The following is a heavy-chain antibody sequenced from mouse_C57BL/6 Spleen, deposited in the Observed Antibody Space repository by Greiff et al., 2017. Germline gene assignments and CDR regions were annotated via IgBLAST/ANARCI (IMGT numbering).Heavy chain of an antibody. CDR1: GYSFTGYY. CDR2: INPSTGGT. J-gene: IGHJ4*01. Sequence: EVQLQQSGPELVKPGASVKISCKASGYSFTGYYMNWVKQSPEKSLEWIGEINPSTGGTTYNQKFKAKATLTVDKSSSTAYMQLKSLTSEDSAVYYCAREPLGGTVVSYYAMDYWGQGTSVTVSS. CDR3: AREPLGGTVVSYYAMDY. D-gene: IGHD1-1*01. V-gene: IGHV1-42*01.